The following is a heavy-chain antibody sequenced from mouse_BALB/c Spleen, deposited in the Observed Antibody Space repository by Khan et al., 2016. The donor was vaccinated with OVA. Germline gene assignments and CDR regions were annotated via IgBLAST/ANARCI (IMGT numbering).Heavy chain of an antibody. J-gene: IGHJ1*01. V-gene: IGHV9-1*02. Sequence: QIQLVQSGPELKKPGETVKISCKASGYTFTNYGMNWVKQAPGKGLKWMGWINTYTGEPTYTDDFKGRFAFSLETSASTAYLQINNLKNEDMATYFCARGAVYWYFDVWGAGTTVTVYS. CDR3: ARGAVYWYFDV. CDR1: GYTFTNYG. CDR2: INTYTGEP.